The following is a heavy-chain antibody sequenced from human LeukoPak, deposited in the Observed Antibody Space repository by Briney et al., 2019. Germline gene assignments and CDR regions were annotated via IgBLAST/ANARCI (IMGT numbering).Heavy chain of an antibody. CDR1: GDSLRSYY. J-gene: IGHJ4*02. Sequence: PSETLSLTCTVSGDSLRSYYWSWIRHPPGKGLDCIGFIDYSASAYYNPSLGSRVPISLDTSKNQFSLELNSVTAADTAVYYCARGTAAASGWLDYWGRGPLVSV. D-gene: IGHD3-10*01. V-gene: IGHV4-59*08. CDR3: ARGTAAASGWLDY. CDR2: IDYSASA.